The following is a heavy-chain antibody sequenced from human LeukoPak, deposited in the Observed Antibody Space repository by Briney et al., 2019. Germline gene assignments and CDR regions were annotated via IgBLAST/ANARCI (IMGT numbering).Heavy chain of an antibody. Sequence: GGSLRLSCAASGFTFSDYYMSWIRQAPGKGLEWVSYISSSGSTIYYADSVKGRFTISRDNAKNSLYLQMSSLRAEDTAVYYCAREPSITMIVGWFDPWGQGTLVTVSS. CDR2: ISSSGSTI. J-gene: IGHJ5*02. CDR1: GFTFSDYY. D-gene: IGHD3-22*01. CDR3: AREPSITMIVGWFDP. V-gene: IGHV3-11*01.